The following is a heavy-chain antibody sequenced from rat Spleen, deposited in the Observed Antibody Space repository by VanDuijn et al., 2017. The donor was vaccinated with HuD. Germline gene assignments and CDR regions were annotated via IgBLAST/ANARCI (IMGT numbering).Heavy chain of an antibody. CDR3: TTMGSGGGY. V-gene: IGHV5-7*01. D-gene: IGHD1-12*02. J-gene: IGHJ2*01. CDR1: GFTFSDYN. CDR2: INYDGSST. Sequence: EVQLVESGGGLVQPGRSLKLSCAASGFTFSDYNMAWVRQAPKKGLEWVATINYDGSSTYYPDSVKGRFTISRDIVENTLYLQMSSLRSEDTATYYCTTMGSGGGYWGQGVMVTVSS.